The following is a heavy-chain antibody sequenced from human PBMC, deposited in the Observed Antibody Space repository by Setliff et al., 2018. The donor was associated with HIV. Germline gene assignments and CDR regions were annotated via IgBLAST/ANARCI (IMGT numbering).Heavy chain of an antibody. J-gene: IGHJ3*02. Sequence: ASVKVSCKASGYTLTTFGISWVRQVPGQGLEWMGWINTETGSPTYAQGFTGRFVFSLDTSVSTTYLQISSLKAEDTAIYYCARDPSVLWSGELFLDAFDIWGQGTMVTVSS. V-gene: IGHV7-4-1*02. CDR3: ARDPSVLWSGELFLDAFDI. CDR1: GYTLTTFG. D-gene: IGHD3-10*01. CDR2: INTETGSP.